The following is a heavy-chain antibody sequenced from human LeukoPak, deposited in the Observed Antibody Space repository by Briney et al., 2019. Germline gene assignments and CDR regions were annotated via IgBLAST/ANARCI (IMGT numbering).Heavy chain of an antibody. CDR1: GGSISSSSYY. V-gene: IGHV4-39*07. CDR3: ATIKIFGVVIIS. CDR2: IYYSGST. J-gene: IGHJ4*02. D-gene: IGHD3-3*01. Sequence: SETLSLTCTVSGGSISSSSYYWGWIRQPPGKGLEWIGSIYYSGSTYYNPSLKSRVTISVDTSKNQFSLKLSSVTAADTAVYYCATIKIFGVVIISWGQGTLVTVS.